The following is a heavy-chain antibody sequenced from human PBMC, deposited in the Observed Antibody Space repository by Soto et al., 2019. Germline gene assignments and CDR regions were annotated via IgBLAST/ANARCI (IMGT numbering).Heavy chain of an antibody. CDR3: ASRVEGLYSGNDRYYFDY. V-gene: IGHV4-39*01. D-gene: IGHD5-12*01. J-gene: IGHJ4*02. Sequence: PSETLSLTCTVSGGSISTSAYYWGWIRQPPGKGLEWIGTIYYSGTSYHNPSLKSRVTISVDTSKNQFSLTLTSVTAADTAVYYCASRVEGLYSGNDRYYFDYWGQRTLVTVSS. CDR1: GGSISTSAYY. CDR2: IYYSGTS.